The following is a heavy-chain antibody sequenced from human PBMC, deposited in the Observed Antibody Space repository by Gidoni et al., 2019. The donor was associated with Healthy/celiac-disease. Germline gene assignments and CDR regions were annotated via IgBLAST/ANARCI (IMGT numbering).Heavy chain of an antibody. Sequence: EVQLVDSGGGLVQPGASLRLSCAPSGFPVRSNYMNWVRQAPGKGLEWVSVIYSGGSTYYADSVKGRFTISRDNSKNTLYLQMNSLRAEDTAVYYCARDARWQRGEFYFDSWGQGTLVTVSS. J-gene: IGHJ4*02. CDR1: GFPVRSNY. CDR3: ARDARWQRGEFYFDS. D-gene: IGHD3-16*01. CDR2: IYSGGST. V-gene: IGHV3-66*01.